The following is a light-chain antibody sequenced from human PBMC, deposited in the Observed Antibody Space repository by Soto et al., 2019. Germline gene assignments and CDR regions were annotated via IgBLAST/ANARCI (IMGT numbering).Light chain of an antibody. CDR1: SSDVGSYNL. V-gene: IGLV2-23*02. CDR2: EDT. J-gene: IGLJ3*02. CDR3: CSYAGRSTVV. Sequence: QSALTQPASVSGSPGQSITIFCTGTSSDVGSYNLVSWYQQLPGTAPKLIIYEDTKRPSGVSGRFSGSKSGNTASLTISGLQPEDEADYYCCSYAGRSTVVFGGGTKLTVL.